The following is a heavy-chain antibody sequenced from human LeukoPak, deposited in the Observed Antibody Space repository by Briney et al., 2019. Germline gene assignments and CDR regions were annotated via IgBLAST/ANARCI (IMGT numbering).Heavy chain of an antibody. CDR1: GASISSSRYF. CDR2: IYYSGST. Sequence: SETLSLTCTVSGASISSSRYFWGWIRQPPGKGPEWIGNIYYSGSTSYYPSLKSRVTMSVDTSKNQFSLKLISVTAADTAVYYCARQERVSIVAFDYWGQGTLVTVSS. V-gene: IGHV4-39*01. CDR3: ARQERVSIVAFDY. J-gene: IGHJ4*02. D-gene: IGHD2-15*01.